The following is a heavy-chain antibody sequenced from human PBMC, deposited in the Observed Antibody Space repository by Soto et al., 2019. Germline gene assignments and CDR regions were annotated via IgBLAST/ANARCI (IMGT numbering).Heavy chain of an antibody. V-gene: IGHV1-18*01. CDR2: ISAYNGNT. CDR1: GYSFTSYG. J-gene: IGHJ6*02. D-gene: IGHD3-10*01. CDR3: VRDPQGITPNYYYYGMDV. Sequence: QVQLVQSGAEVKKPGASVKVSCKASGYSFTSYGISWVRQAPGQGLEWMGWISAYNGNTNYAQKLQGRVTMTTDTSTSTAYMELRSLRSDDTAVYYCVRDPQGITPNYYYYGMDVWGQGTTVTVSS.